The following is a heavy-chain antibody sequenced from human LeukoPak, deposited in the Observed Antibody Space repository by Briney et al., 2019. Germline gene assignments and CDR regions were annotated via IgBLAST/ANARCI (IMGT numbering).Heavy chain of an antibody. J-gene: IGHJ6*02. CDR1: GFTFSSYA. CDR2: MSSNGGIT. V-gene: IGHV3-64*01. D-gene: IGHD6-19*01. Sequence: GGSLRLSCAASGFTFSSYAMHWIRQAPGKGLEYVSVMSSNGGITYYANSVKGRFTISRDNSKNTLYLQMGSLRAEDMAVYYCARAGSGWYSMDLWGQGTTVTVSS. CDR3: ARAGSGWYSMDL.